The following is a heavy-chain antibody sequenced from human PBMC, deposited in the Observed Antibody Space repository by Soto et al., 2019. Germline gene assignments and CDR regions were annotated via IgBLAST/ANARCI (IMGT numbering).Heavy chain of an antibody. CDR3: AKGVRGYGYYYYGMDV. Sequence: GGSLRLSCAASGFTFDDYTMHWVRQAPGKGLEWVSLISWDGSSTYYEDSVKGRFTISRDNSKNSLYLQMNSLRTEDTAVYYCAKGVRGYGYYYYGMDVWGQGTTVTVSS. J-gene: IGHJ6*02. CDR1: GFTFDDYT. CDR2: ISWDGSST. D-gene: IGHD5-12*01. V-gene: IGHV3-43*01.